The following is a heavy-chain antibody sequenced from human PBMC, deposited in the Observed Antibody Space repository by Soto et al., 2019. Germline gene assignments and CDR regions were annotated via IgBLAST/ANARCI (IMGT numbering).Heavy chain of an antibody. D-gene: IGHD3-10*01. CDR1: GFTFSSYA. V-gene: IGHV3-23*01. CDR3: AKHFVNGEVDY. Sequence: EVQLLDSGGGLVQPGGSLRLSCAASGFTFSSYAMSWVRQAPGKGLEWVTIISGSGGSTFYADSVKGRFTISRDNSKNTLYLQMNSLTAEDTAVYYCAKHFVNGEVDYWGQGTLVTVSS. CDR2: ISGSGGST. J-gene: IGHJ4*02.